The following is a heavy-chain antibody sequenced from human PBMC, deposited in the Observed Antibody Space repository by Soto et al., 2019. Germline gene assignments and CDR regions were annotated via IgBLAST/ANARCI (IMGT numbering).Heavy chain of an antibody. D-gene: IGHD6-13*01. V-gene: IGHV1-69*06. CDR2: IIPIFGTA. CDR1: GGAFSSYA. J-gene: IGHJ1*01. Sequence: ASVKVSCKASGGAFSSYAISWVRQAPGQGLEWMGGIIPIFGTANYAQKFQGRVTITADKSTSTAYMELSSLRSEDTAVYYCARVGVYSSSWSHWGQGTLVTVSS. CDR3: ARVGVYSSSWSH.